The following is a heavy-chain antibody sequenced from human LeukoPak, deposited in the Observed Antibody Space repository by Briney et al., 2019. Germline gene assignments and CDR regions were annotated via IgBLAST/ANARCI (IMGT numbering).Heavy chain of an antibody. CDR3: ARDRWNHREWFDP. D-gene: IGHD1-1*01. V-gene: IGHV3-48*01. CDR1: GFTFSSYS. Sequence: PGGSLRLSCAASGFTFSSYSMNWVRQAPGKGLEWVTYISSSSSTIYYADSVKGRFTISRDNAKISLYLQMNSLRAEDTAVYYCARDRWNHREWFDPWGQGTLVTVSS. CDR2: ISSSSSTI. J-gene: IGHJ5*02.